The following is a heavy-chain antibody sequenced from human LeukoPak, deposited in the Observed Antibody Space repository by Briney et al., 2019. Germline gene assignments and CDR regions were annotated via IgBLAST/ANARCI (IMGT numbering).Heavy chain of an antibody. CDR1: GFTFSSYA. CDR2: ISYDGSNK. D-gene: IGHD6-19*01. V-gene: IGHV3-30-3*01. CDR3: ARGASGWHQPDY. J-gene: IGHJ4*02. Sequence: GGSLRLSCAASGFTFSSYAMHWVRQAPGKGLEWVAVISYDGSNKYYADSVKGRFTISRDNSKNTLYLQMNSLRAEDTAVYYCARGASGWHQPDYWGQGTLVTVSS.